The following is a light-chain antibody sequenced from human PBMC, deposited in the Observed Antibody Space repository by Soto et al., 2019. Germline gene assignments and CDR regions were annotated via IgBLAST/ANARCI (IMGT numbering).Light chain of an antibody. V-gene: IGKV1-39*01. J-gene: IGKJ1*01. CDR2: GAS. CDR1: QTITRN. Sequence: DIQMTQSPPSLSASLGDSVTITCRASQTITRNLNWYQQKPGKPPNLLIFGASSLQSGVPSRFVGSGSGTHFTLTVTNLQPEDFATYFCQQSYTTPWTFGQGTKVEVK. CDR3: QQSYTTPWT.